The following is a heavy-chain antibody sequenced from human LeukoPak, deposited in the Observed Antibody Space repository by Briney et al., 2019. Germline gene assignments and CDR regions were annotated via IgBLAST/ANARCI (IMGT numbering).Heavy chain of an antibody. D-gene: IGHD5-18*01. J-gene: IGHJ5*02. CDR2: IYYSGST. CDR1: GGSISGHY. Sequence: SQTLSLTCTVSGGSISGHYWSWIRQPPGKGLEWIGYIYYSGSTNYKPSLKSRVTISVETSKNQFSLKLRSVTAADTAVYYCAREEGYTYGSHNWFDPWGQGTLVTVSS. CDR3: AREEGYTYGSHNWFDP. V-gene: IGHV4-59*11.